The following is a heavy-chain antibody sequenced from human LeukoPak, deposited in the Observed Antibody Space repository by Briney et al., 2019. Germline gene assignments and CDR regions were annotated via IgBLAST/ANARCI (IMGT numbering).Heavy chain of an antibody. V-gene: IGHV4-59*12. CDR3: ARGTPGSYSAFDY. CDR1: GGSISSYY. CDR2: IYHSGST. D-gene: IGHD3-10*01. Sequence: SETLSLTCTVFGGSISSYYWCWIRQPPGKGLEWIGYIYHSGSTYYNPSLKSRVTISVDRSKNQFSLKLSSVTAADTAVYYCARGTPGSYSAFDYWGQGTLVTVSS. J-gene: IGHJ4*02.